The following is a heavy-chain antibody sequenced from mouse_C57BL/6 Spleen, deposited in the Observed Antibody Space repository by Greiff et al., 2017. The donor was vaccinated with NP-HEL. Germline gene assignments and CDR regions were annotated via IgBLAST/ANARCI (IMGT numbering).Heavy chain of an antibody. J-gene: IGHJ2*01. CDR3: AGWEAQAPYFDY. V-gene: IGHV1-82*01. Sequence: QVQLQQSGPELVKPGASVKISCKASGYAFSSSWMNWVKQRPGKGLEWIGRIYPGDGDTNYNGKFKGKATLTADKSSSTAYMQLSSLTSEDSAVYFCAGWEAQAPYFDYWGQGTTLTVSS. CDR2: IYPGDGDT. CDR1: GYAFSSSW. D-gene: IGHD3-2*02.